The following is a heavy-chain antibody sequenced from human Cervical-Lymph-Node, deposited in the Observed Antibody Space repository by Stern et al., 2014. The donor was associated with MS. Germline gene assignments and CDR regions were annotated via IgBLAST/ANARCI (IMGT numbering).Heavy chain of an antibody. CDR1: GGTFSSYA. D-gene: IGHD5-12*01. Sequence: QVQLGQSGAEVKKPGSSVKVSCKASGGTFSSYAISWVRQAPGQGLEWMGGIIPIFGTATYAQKFQGRVTITADESTSTAYMELSSLRSEDTAVYYCASESGYDSSPSRMVAFGIWGQGTMVTVSS. V-gene: IGHV1-69*01. CDR2: IIPIFGTA. CDR3: ASESGYDSSPSRMVAFGI. J-gene: IGHJ3*02.